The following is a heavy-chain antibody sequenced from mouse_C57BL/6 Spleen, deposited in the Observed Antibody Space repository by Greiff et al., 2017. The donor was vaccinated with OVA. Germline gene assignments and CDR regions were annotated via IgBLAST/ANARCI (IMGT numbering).Heavy chain of an antibody. CDR2: IDPANGNT. CDR1: GFYIKNTY. V-gene: IGHV14-3*01. J-gene: IGHJ4*01. CDR3: ARSAYPNYAMDY. D-gene: IGHD2-10*01. Sequence: EVQLQQSVAELVRPGASVKLSCTASGFYIKNTYMHWVKQRPEQGLEWIGRIDPANGNTKYAPKFQGKATITADTSSNTAYLQLSSLTSEDTAIYYCARSAYPNYAMDYWGQGTSVTVSS.